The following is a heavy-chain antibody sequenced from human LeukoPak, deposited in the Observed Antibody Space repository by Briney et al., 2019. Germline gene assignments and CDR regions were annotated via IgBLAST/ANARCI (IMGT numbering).Heavy chain of an antibody. J-gene: IGHJ4*02. D-gene: IGHD3-9*01. CDR3: AKDGRLIRYFDWSHFDY. CDR1: GFTFSSYA. V-gene: IGHV3-23*01. CDR2: ISGSGGST. Sequence: GGSLRLSCAASGFTFSSYAMSWVRQAPGKGLEWVSAISGSGGSTYYADSVKGRFTISRDNSKNTLYLQMNSLRAEDTAVYYCAKDGRLIRYFDWSHFDYWGQGTLVTVSS.